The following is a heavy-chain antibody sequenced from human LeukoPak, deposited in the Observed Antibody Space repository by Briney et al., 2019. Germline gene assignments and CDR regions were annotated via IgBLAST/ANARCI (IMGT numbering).Heavy chain of an antibody. J-gene: IGHJ3*01. CDR3: AKEPSVANVVPADAFDF. Sequence: GGSLRLSCVVSGFTFKNYAMNWVRQAPGKGLEWVSGVSGTGENIYYGDSVKGRFTISSDNSRITLYLQMNSLRVDDMAVYYRAKEPSVANVVPADAFDFWGHGTMVTVSS. CDR2: VSGTGENI. V-gene: IGHV3-23*01. CDR1: GFTFKNYA. D-gene: IGHD6-6*01.